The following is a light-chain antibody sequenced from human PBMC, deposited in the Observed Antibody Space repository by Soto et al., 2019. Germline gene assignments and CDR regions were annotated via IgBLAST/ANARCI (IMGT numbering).Light chain of an antibody. CDR3: QQANTFALT. CDR2: SAS. V-gene: IGKV1-12*01. J-gene: IGKJ4*01. CDR1: QGINKW. Sequence: DIQMTQSPSSVSASVGDRVTITCRASQGINKWLAWYQQKPGTAPKLLIYSASSLQSGVPSRFSGSGSETDFTLTISSLQPEDFATYYCQQANTFALTFGGGTKVEI.